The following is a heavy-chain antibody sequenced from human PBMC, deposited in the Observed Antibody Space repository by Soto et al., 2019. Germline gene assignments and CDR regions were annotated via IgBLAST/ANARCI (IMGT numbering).Heavy chain of an antibody. J-gene: IGHJ5*02. CDR3: ARERQQMVNWFDP. Sequence: ASVKVSCKAYVYTFTSYYMHWVRQAPGQGLEWMGIINPSGGSTSYAQKFQGRVTMTRDTSTSTVYMELSSLRSEDTAVYYSARERQQMVNWFDPWGQGTLATVSS. CDR1: VYTFTSYY. V-gene: IGHV1-46*01. CDR2: INPSGGST. D-gene: IGHD6-13*01.